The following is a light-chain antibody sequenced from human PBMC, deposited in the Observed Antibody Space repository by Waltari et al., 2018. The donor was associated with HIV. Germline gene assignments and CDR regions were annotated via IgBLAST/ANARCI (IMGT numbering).Light chain of an antibody. CDR3: SSYTSSSTLEV. CDR2: DVS. V-gene: IGLV2-14*03. Sequence: QSALTQPASVSGSPGQSITTSCTGTSRDVGGYNYVSWYQQHPGKAPKLMIYDVSNRPSGVSNRFSGSKSGNTASLTISGLQAEDEADYYCSSYTSSSTLEVFGGGTKLTVL. J-gene: IGLJ3*02. CDR1: SRDVGGYNY.